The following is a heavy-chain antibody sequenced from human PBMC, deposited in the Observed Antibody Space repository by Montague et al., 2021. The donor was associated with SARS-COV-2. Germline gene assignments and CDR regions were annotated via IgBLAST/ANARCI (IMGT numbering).Heavy chain of an antibody. V-gene: IGHV4-39*01. CDR2: IYYSGST. CDR1: GGSISSSSNY. D-gene: IGHD3-3*01. J-gene: IGHJ4*02. CDR3: ARLNFHITIFGVVSSRVFDY. Sequence: SETLSLTCTVSGGSISSSSNYWGWIRQPPGKGLEWIGNIYYSGSTYYNPSLKSRVTISVDTSKNRFSLKLSSVTAADTAVYYCARLNFHITIFGVVSSRVFDYWGQGTLVTVSS.